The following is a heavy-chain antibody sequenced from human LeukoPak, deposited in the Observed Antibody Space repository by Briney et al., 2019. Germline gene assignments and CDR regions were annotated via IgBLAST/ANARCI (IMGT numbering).Heavy chain of an antibody. CDR3: AREGKGAYCGGDCYSSPDS. Sequence: SETLSLTCTVSGASLSSSTYYWGWIRQPPGKGLEWIGSNTYYNPSLKSRVTISVDTSKNQFSLKLSSVTAADTAVYYCAREGKGAYCGGDCYSSPDSWGQGTLVTVSS. V-gene: IGHV4-39*07. J-gene: IGHJ5*01. CDR2: NT. CDR1: GASLSSSTYY. D-gene: IGHD2-21*01.